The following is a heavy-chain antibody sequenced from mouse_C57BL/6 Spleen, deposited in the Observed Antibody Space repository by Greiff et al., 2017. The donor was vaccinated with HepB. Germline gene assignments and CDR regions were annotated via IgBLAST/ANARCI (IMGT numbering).Heavy chain of an antibody. D-gene: IGHD6-1*01. Sequence: EVKLMESGEGLVKPGGSLKLSCAASGFTFSSYAMSWVRQTPEKRLEWVAYISSGGDYIYYADTVKGRFTISRDNARNTLYLQMSSLKSEDTAMYYCTRGPLRYAMDYWGQGTSVTVSS. CDR1: GFTFSSYA. CDR3: TRGPLRYAMDY. V-gene: IGHV5-9-1*02. J-gene: IGHJ4*01. CDR2: ISSGGDYI.